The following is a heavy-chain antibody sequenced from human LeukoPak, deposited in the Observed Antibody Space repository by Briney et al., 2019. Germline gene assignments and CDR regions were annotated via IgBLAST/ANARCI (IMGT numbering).Heavy chain of an antibody. CDR3: AFGYQLLWEYFQH. D-gene: IGHD2-2*01. Sequence: PGGSLRLSCATSGFTFSSYSMNWVRQAPGKGLEWVSYISSSSSTIYYADSVKGRFTISRDNAKNSLYLQMNSLRDEDTAVYYCAFGYQLLWEYFQHWGQGTLVTVSS. CDR2: ISSSSSTI. J-gene: IGHJ1*01. CDR1: GFTFSSYS. V-gene: IGHV3-48*02.